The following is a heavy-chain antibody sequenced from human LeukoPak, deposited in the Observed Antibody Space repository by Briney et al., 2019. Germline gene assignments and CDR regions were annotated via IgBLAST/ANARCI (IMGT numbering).Heavy chain of an antibody. V-gene: IGHV3-30*18. CDR3: AKDRSVAGNYYYYGMDV. J-gene: IGHJ6*04. CDR1: GFTFSNYG. CDR2: ISYDGSNK. D-gene: IGHD6-19*01. Sequence: GGSLRLSCAASGFTFSNYGVHWVRQAPGKGLEWVAVISYDGSNKYYADSVKGRFTISRDNSKNTLYLQMNSLRVEDTAVYYCAKDRSVAGNYYYYGMDVWGKGTTVTVSS.